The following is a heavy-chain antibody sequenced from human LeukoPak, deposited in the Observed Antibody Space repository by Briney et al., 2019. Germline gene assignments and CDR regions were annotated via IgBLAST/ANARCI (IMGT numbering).Heavy chain of an antibody. D-gene: IGHD3-3*01. CDR1: RGSIRSSS. CDR3: TRVSYFAFWSKSYPSPPGDAFDI. V-gene: IGHV4-4*07. CDR2: VLTSGTA. J-gene: IGHJ3*02. Sequence: SETLSLTCSISRGSIRSSSWTWIRQPAGKGLEWIGLVLTSGTAIYNPSLKSRVTMSLDTSKSQFSLNVTSVTAADTAVYYCTRVSYFAFWSKSYPSPPGDAFDIWGQGTMVIVSS.